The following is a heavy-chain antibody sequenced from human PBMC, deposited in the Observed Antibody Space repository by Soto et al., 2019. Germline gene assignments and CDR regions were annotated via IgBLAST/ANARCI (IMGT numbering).Heavy chain of an antibody. V-gene: IGHV4-4*02. CDR1: GGSISSSNW. Sequence: PSETLSLTCTVSGGSISSSNWWSWVRQPPGKGLEWIGEIYHSGRTNYNPSLKSRVTISLDKSKNQFSLKLSSVTAADTAVYYCARLRTYDLMTAPDYWGQGTLVTVSS. CDR2: IYHSGRT. J-gene: IGHJ4*02. CDR3: ARLRTYDLMTAPDY. D-gene: IGHD3-9*01.